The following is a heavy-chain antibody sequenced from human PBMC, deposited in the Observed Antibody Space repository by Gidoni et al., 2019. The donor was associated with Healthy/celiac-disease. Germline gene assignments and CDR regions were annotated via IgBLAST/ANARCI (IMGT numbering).Heavy chain of an antibody. CDR3: TRRVWFGELLEAPYYYGMDV. J-gene: IGHJ6*02. Sequence: EVQLVESGGGLVPPGGSLILSCAASGFTFSGASMHWVRQASGKGLEWFGRIRSKANRYATAEAASVKGRFTISRDDSKNTAYLQMNSLKTEDTAVYYCTRRVWFGELLEAPYYYGMDVWGQGTTVTVSS. CDR2: IRSKANRYAT. V-gene: IGHV3-73*02. D-gene: IGHD3-10*01. CDR1: GFTFSGAS.